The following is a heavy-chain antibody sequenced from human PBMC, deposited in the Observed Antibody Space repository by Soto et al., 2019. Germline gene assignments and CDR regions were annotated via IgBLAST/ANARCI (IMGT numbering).Heavy chain of an antibody. V-gene: IGHV1-2*02. Sequence: ASVKVSCKASGYTFSDYYMHWVRQAPGQGLECMGWISPNDGATNYAQKFQDRVTMTRDASITTAYMELSRLRSDDTAVYYCARGGEFCSTGSCNSSLGDAFDVWGQGTTVTVSS. CDR3: ARGGEFCSTGSCNSSLGDAFDV. CDR1: GYTFSDYY. CDR2: ISPNDGAT. D-gene: IGHD2-15*01. J-gene: IGHJ3*01.